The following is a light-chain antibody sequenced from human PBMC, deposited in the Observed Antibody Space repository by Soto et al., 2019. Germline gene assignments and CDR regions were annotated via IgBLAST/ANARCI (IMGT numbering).Light chain of an antibody. V-gene: IGLV2-14*01. Sequence: QSVLTQPASVSGSPGQSITISCTGTSSDVGGYNYVPWYQQHPGKVPKLMIYDVSDRPSGVSSRFSGSKAGNTASLTISGLQAEDEADYYCSSYPSSRTLVFGTGTKVTV. CDR2: DVS. CDR3: SSYPSSRTLV. CDR1: SSDVGGYNY. J-gene: IGLJ1*01.